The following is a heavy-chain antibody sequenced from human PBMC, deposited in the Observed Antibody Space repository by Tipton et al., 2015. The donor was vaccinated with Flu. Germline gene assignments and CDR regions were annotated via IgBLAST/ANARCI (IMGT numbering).Heavy chain of an antibody. V-gene: IGHV3-74*01. CDR1: GFTFSSYW. D-gene: IGHD2-21*02. CDR2: ISPDGSSA. Sequence: SLRLSCAASGFTFSSYWMHWVRQVPGKGLVWVSRISPDGSSANYADSVQGRFTISRDNAKNTLYLQMNSLRVEDTAVYSCARWDTDCGGGCYDAFDIWGQGTMVTVSS. J-gene: IGHJ3*02. CDR3: ARWDTDCGGGCYDAFDI.